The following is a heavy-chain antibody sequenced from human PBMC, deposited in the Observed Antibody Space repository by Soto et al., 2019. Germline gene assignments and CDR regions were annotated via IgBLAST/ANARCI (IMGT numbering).Heavy chain of an antibody. D-gene: IGHD5-12*01. CDR2: IYYSGST. CDR1: GGSISSYY. CDR3: ARTYSGYDYAFDI. Sequence: LSLTCTVSGGSISSYYWSWIRQPPGKGLEWIGYIYYSGSTNYNPSLKSRVTISVDTSKNQFSLKLSSVTAADTAVYYCARTYSGYDYAFDIWGQGTMVTVSS. J-gene: IGHJ3*02. V-gene: IGHV4-59*01.